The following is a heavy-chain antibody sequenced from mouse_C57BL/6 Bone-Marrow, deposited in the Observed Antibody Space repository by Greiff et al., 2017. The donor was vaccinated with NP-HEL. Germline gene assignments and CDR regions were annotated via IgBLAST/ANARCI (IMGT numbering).Heavy chain of an antibody. CDR1: GYSFTGYY. D-gene: IGHD2-4*01. Sequence: EVQLQQSGPELVKPGASVKISCKASGYSFTGYYMNWVKQSPEKSLEWIGEINPSTGGTTYNQKFKAKATLTVDKSSSTAYMQLKSLTSEDSAVYYCARVDYGYAMDYWGQGTSGTVSS. J-gene: IGHJ4*01. CDR3: ARVDYGYAMDY. CDR2: INPSTGGT. V-gene: IGHV1-42*01.